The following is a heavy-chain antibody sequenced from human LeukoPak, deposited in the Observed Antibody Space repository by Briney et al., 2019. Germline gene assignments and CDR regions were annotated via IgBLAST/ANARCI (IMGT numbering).Heavy chain of an antibody. CDR1: GFTFSDYY. CDR2: ISSSGGTI. V-gene: IGHV3-11*01. D-gene: IGHD5-12*01. CDR3: AKDILGSIVASYFDY. Sequence: PGGSLRLSCAASGFTFSDYYMSWIRQAPGKGLEWVSYISSSGGTIYYADSVKGRFTISRDNAKNSLYLQMNSLRAEDTALYYCAKDILGSIVASYFDYWGQGTLVTVSS. J-gene: IGHJ4*02.